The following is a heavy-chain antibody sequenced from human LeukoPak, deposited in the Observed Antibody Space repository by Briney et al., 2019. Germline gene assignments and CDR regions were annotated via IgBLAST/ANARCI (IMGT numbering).Heavy chain of an antibody. CDR2: IVVGSGNT. V-gene: IGHV1-58*01. D-gene: IGHD2-2*01. CDR1: GFTFTSSA. Sequence: ASVKVSCKASGFTFTSSAVQWVRQARGQRLEWIGWIVVGSGNTNYAQKFQERVTITRDMSTSTAYMELSSLRSEDTAVYYCAGTDIVVGRRGWFDPWGQGTLVTVSS. J-gene: IGHJ5*02. CDR3: AGTDIVVGRRGWFDP.